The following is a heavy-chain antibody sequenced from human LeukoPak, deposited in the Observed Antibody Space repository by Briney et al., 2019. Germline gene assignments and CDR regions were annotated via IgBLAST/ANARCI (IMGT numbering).Heavy chain of an antibody. CDR2: IYPGDSDT. CDR3: ARLRGDGITGHYIYY. J-gene: IGHJ4*02. V-gene: IGHV5-51*01. CDR1: GYTCTSDW. D-gene: IGHD1-20*01. Sequence: GESLKTCCQASGYTCTSDWIGWVRQMPGKGLESMGVIYPGDSDTRYSPSFQGQVTISADKSISTAYLQWSSLKASDTAMYYCARLRGDGITGHYIYYWGPGTLVTVSS.